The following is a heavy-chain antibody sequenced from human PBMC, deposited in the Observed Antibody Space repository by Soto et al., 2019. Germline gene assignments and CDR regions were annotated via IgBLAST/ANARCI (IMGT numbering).Heavy chain of an antibody. D-gene: IGHD6-13*01. V-gene: IGHV1-18*01. Sequence: QVQLVQSGAEVKKPGASVKVSCKASGYTFTSYGISWVRQAPGQGLEWIGWISADNGNTNCAQKLQGRVTMTTDTPTSTAYMELRSLGSDDTAVYYCARESSSSCQDYWGQGTLVTVSS. CDR3: ARESSSSCQDY. CDR1: GYTFTSYG. CDR2: ISADNGNT. J-gene: IGHJ4*02.